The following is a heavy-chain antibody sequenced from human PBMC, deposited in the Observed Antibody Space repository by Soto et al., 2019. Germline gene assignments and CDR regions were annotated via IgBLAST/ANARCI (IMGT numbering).Heavy chain of an antibody. CDR1: GFTFSSYS. J-gene: IGHJ4*02. D-gene: IGHD6-19*01. CDR3: ARDLAVAALDY. Sequence: EVQLVESGGGLVQPGGSLRLSCAASGFTFSSYSMNWVRQAPGKGLEWVSYISSSSSTIYYADSVKGRFTISRDNAKNSLYLQMNSLRAEDTAVYYCARDLAVAALDYWGQGTLFTVAS. V-gene: IGHV3-48*01. CDR2: ISSSSSTI.